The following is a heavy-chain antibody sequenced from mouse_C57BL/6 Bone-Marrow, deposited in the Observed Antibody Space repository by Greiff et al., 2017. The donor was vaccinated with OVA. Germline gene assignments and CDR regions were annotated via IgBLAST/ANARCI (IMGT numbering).Heavy chain of an antibody. D-gene: IGHD1-1*01. V-gene: IGHV1-52*01. CDR3: ARHHYHYYGSSYDAMDY. Sequence: QVQLQQPGAELVRPGSSVKLSCKASGYTFTSYWMHWVKQRPIQGLEWIGNIDPSDSETHYNQKFKDKATLTVDKSSSTAYMELRSLTSEDSAVYYCARHHYHYYGSSYDAMDYWGQGTSVTVSS. CDR2: IDPSDSET. CDR1: GYTFTSYW. J-gene: IGHJ4*01.